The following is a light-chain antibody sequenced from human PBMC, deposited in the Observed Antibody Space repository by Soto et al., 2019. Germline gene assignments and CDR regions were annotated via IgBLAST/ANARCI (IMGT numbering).Light chain of an antibody. CDR2: KAS. J-gene: IGKJ2*02. CDR1: QSVGSW. CDR3: QQYDAYPWT. V-gene: IGKV1-5*03. Sequence: DIQMTQSPSTLSASVGDRVTITCRASQSVGSWLAWYQQKPGKAPKYLIYKASILESGVPSRFSGSGSGTEFTLTISSLQPDDFATYYCQQYDAYPWTFGQGNKL.